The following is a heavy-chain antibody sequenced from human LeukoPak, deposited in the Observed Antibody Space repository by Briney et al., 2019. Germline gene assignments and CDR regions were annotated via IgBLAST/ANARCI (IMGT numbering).Heavy chain of an antibody. J-gene: IGHJ4*02. V-gene: IGHV3-53*01. CDR2: IYSGGST. Sequence: GGSLRLSCAASGFTVSSNYMSWVRQAPGKGLEWVSVIYSGGSTYYADSVKGRFTISIDNSKNTMYLKMNRLRAEDTAVYYCASAYCTNCVCSKVPLDYWGQGTLVTVSS. D-gene: IGHD2-8*01. CDR3: ASAYCTNCVCSKVPLDY. CDR1: GFTVSSNY.